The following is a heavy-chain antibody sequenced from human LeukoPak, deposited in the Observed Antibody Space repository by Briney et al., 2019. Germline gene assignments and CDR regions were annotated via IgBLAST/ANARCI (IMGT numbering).Heavy chain of an antibody. CDR3: ARGGAVNGFDI. CDR1: GGTFSNFF. Sequence: SETLSLTCGVSGGTFSNFFWNWIRQTPGKGLEWIGQIDHSGSTGYNSSLKSRVTISVDTPKTHFSLNLTSVTAADTAVYYCARGGAVNGFDIWGQGTRVTVSS. CDR2: IDHSGST. J-gene: IGHJ3*02. D-gene: IGHD6-19*01. V-gene: IGHV4-34*01.